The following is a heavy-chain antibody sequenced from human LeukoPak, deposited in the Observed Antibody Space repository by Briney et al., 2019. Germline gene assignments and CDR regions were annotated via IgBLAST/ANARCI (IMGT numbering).Heavy chain of an antibody. J-gene: IGHJ4*02. CDR3: ARSYGGYCSGGSCYSIDY. CDR2: INAGNGNT. CDR1: GYTFTSYA. Sequence: ASVKVSCKASGYTFTSYAMHWVRQAPGQRLEWMGWINAGNGNTKYSQKFQGRVTITRDTSASTAYMELSSLRSEDTAVYYCARSYGGYCSGGSCYSIDYWGQGTLVTVSS. V-gene: IGHV1-3*01. D-gene: IGHD2-15*01.